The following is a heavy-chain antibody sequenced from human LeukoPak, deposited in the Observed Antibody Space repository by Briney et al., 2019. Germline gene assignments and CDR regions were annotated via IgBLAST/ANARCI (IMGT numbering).Heavy chain of an antibody. Sequence: GGSLRLSCAASGCAFSNYWMNWVRKAPGQGQEWVANINQDGSEKSYVDSVKGRFTISRDNARSSLYLQMNSLRAEDTAVYYCARGGGSYPFFDYWGQGVLVTVSS. CDR2: INQDGSEK. J-gene: IGHJ4*02. CDR3: ARGGGSYPFFDY. D-gene: IGHD1-26*01. CDR1: GCAFSNYW. V-gene: IGHV3-7*01.